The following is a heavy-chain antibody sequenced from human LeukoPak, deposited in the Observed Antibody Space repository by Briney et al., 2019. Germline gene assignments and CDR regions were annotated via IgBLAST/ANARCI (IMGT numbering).Heavy chain of an antibody. D-gene: IGHD3-16*01. CDR3: AREGGSEAFDI. CDR2: ISSSSSYI. J-gene: IGHJ3*02. V-gene: IGHV3-21*01. Sequence: PGGSLRLSCAASGFTFSSYSMNWVRQAPGKGLEWVSSISSSSSYIYYADSVKGRFTISRDNAKNSLYLQMDSLRAEDTAVYYCAREGGSEAFDIWGQGTMVTVSS. CDR1: GFTFSSYS.